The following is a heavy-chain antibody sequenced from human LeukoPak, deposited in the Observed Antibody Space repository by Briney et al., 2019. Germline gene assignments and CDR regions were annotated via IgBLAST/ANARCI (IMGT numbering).Heavy chain of an antibody. J-gene: IGHJ3*02. CDR3: ARRYCTGGSRYSLALHM. D-gene: IGHD2-15*01. CDR2: IYYSGST. V-gene: IGHV4-59*08. Sequence: SETLSLTCTVSGGSISSYYWSWIRQPPGKGLEWIGYIYYSGSTNYNPSLKSRVTMSLDTSKNQFSLKLSSVAAADTGVYYCARRYCTGGSRYSLALHMWGEETMVTVSS. CDR1: GGSISSYY.